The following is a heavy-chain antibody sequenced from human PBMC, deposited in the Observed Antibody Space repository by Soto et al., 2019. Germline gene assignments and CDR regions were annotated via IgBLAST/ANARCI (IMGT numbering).Heavy chain of an antibody. J-gene: IGHJ3*02. CDR2: IIPILGIA. D-gene: IGHD5-18*01. CDR1: GGTFSSYT. CDR3: ASEGRAVDTARYRLSAFDI. V-gene: IGHV1-69*02. Sequence: QVQLVQSGAEVKKPGYSVKVSCKASGGTFSSYTISWVRQAPGQGLEWMGRIIPILGIANYAQKFQGRVTITADKSTSTAYMELGSVRSEDTAVYYCASEGRAVDTARYRLSAFDIWGQGTMVTVSS.